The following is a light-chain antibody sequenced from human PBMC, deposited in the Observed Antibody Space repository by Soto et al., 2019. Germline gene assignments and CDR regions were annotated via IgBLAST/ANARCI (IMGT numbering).Light chain of an antibody. CDR1: QSVSNY. Sequence: EIVLTQSPGTLSLSPGGTATLSCRASQSVSNYLAWFQQKPGQPPRLLIYDISKRATGIPARFSGSGSGTDFTLTISRLEPEDFAVYYCQQRVTFGPGTKVDIK. V-gene: IGKV3-11*01. CDR2: DIS. CDR3: QQRVT. J-gene: IGKJ3*01.